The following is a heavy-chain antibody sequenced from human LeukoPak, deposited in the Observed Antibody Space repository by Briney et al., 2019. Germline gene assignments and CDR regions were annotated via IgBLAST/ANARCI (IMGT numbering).Heavy chain of an antibody. CDR1: GGSISSYY. CDR2: IYYSGST. J-gene: IGHJ3*02. V-gene: IGHV4-59*08. D-gene: IGHD3-22*01. CDR3: ARRMIAGAFDI. Sequence: SETLSLTCTVSGGSISSYYWSWIRQPPGKGLEWIGYIYYSGSTNYNPSLKSRVTISVDTSKNQFSLKLSSVTAADTAVYYCARRMIAGAFDIWGQGTMVTVSS.